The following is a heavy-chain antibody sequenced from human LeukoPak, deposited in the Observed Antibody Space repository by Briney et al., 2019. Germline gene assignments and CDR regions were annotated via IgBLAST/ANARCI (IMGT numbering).Heavy chain of an antibody. Sequence: GGSLRLSCTASGFTFSSYGMHWVRQAPGKGLEWVAVISYDGSNKYYADSVKGRFTISRDNSKNTLYLQMNSLRAEDTAVYYCAKDWRLDVWGQGTTVTVSS. V-gene: IGHV3-30*18. CDR1: GFTFSSYG. CDR2: ISYDGSNK. CDR3: AKDWRLDV. D-gene: IGHD3-3*01. J-gene: IGHJ6*02.